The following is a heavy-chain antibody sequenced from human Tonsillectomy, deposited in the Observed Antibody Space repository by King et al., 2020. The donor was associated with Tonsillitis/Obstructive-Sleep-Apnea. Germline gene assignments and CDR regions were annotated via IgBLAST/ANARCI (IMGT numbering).Heavy chain of an antibody. V-gene: IGHV4-34*01. CDR3: ARKVPAWSHSFDY. CDR1: GGSFSGYY. J-gene: IGHJ4*03. D-gene: IGHD2-8*01. Sequence: VQLPQWGAGLLKPSETLSLTCAVYGGSFSGYYWSYIRQPPGKGLEWIGDITHSGSTNYNPSLKSRVTISIDTSKNQFSLKLTSVTAADTAVYYCARKVPAWSHSFDYWGQGTVLTVSS. CDR2: ITHSGST.